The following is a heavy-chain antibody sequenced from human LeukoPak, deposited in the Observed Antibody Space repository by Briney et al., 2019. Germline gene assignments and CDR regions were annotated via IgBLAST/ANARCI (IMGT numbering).Heavy chain of an antibody. CDR2: IRYDGSNK. CDR1: GFTFSSYS. CDR3: AKDSQGGKGLDY. V-gene: IGHV3-30*02. D-gene: IGHD3-16*01. Sequence: PGGSLRLSCAASGFTFSSYSMNWVRQAPGKGLEWVAFIRYDGSNKYYADSVKGRFTISRDNSKNTLYLQMNSLRAEDTAVYYCAKDSQGGKGLDYWGQGALVTVSS. J-gene: IGHJ4*02.